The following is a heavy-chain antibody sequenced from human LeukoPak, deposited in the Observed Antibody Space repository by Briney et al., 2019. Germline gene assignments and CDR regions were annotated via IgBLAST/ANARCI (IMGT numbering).Heavy chain of an antibody. CDR3: ARDSGSSGFPFDY. CDR2: INPNSGGT. D-gene: IGHD6-19*01. J-gene: IGHJ4*02. CDR1: GYTFTGYY. Sequence: ASVKVSCKASGYTFTGYYMHWVRQAPGQGLEWMGWINPNSGGTSYAQKFQGRVTMTKDTSTSTASMELSRLRSDDTAVYYCARDSGSSGFPFDYWGQGTLGTVSS. V-gene: IGHV1-2*02.